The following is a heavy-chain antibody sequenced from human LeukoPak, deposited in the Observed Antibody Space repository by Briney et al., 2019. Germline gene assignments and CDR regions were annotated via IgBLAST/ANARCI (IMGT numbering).Heavy chain of an antibody. Sequence: GGPLRLSCAASGFTFSSHTMTWVRQAPGKGLEWVSSISNGSNTIFYADSVKGRFTISRDNAKNSLYLQMNSLRAEDTAVYYCARDGQPLGGETAYWGQGTLVTVSP. D-gene: IGHD3-16*01. V-gene: IGHV3-21*01. CDR3: ARDGQPLGGETAY. CDR1: GFTFSSHT. CDR2: ISNGSNTI. J-gene: IGHJ4*02.